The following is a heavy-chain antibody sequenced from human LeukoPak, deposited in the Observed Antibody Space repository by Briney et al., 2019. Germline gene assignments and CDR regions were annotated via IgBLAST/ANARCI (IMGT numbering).Heavy chain of an antibody. D-gene: IGHD4/OR15-4a*01. CDR1: GFTVSSNY. CDR3: ARENGANRRALDV. CDR2: IYSGGST. Sequence: PGGSLRLSCAASGFTVSSNYMSWVRQAPGKGLEWVSVIYSGGSTYYADSVKGRFTISRDNSKNTLYLQMNSLRAEDTAVYYCARENGANRRALDVWGLGTRVTVSS. V-gene: IGHV3-53*01. J-gene: IGHJ3*01.